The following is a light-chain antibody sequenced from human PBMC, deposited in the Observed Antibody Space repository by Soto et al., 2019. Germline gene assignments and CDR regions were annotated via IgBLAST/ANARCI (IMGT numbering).Light chain of an antibody. CDR2: GVS. Sequence: EIVLTQSPGTLSLSPGERATLSCMASQTLTTTYVAWYQKKPGQAPRLLIYGVSRRATGIPDGFSGSGSGTDFTLTISRLEPEDFAVYSCQQYADLPYTFGQGTTLEI. J-gene: IGKJ2*01. CDR1: QTLTTTY. CDR3: QQYADLPYT. V-gene: IGKV3-20*01.